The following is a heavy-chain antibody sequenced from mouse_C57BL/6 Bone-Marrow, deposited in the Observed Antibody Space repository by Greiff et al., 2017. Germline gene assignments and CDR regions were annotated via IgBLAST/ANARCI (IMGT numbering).Heavy chain of an antibody. CDR1: GFTFTDYY. J-gene: IGHJ2*01. CDR2: IRNKANGYTT. CDR3: ARYMRDFDY. V-gene: IGHV7-3*01. Sequence: EVQLVESGGGLVQPGGSLSLSCAASGFTFTDYYMSWVRQPPGKALEWLGFIRNKANGYTTESSASVKGRVTISRDNSQSIPYLQMNALRAENSATYYCARYMRDFDYWGQGTTLTVSS.